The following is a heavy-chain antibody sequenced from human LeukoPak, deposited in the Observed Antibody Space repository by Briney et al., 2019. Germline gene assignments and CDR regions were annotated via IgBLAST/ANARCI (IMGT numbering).Heavy chain of an antibody. D-gene: IGHD2-2*02. Sequence: RPGGSLRLSCAASGFTFDVYGMSWVRQAPGKGREWVSGINWNGGSTGYADSVKGRFTISRDNTKNSLYLQMNSLRAEDTALYYCARIGSGAAAIYYYYCYYMDVWGKGTTVTVSS. V-gene: IGHV3-20*04. CDR3: ARIGSGAAAIYYYYCYYMDV. J-gene: IGHJ6*03. CDR1: GFTFDVYG. CDR2: INWNGGST.